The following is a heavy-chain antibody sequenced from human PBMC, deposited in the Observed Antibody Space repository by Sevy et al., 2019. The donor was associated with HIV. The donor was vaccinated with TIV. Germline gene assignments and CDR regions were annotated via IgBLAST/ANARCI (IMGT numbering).Heavy chain of an antibody. CDR1: GFTFTTYT. Sequence: GGSLRLCCAASGFTFTTYTMNWVRQAPGKRLEWVSSISSSSSYIYYADSVKGRFTISRDNAKNSLYLQINSLRAEDTAVYYCAREEGVLRYFDWGQGTLVTVSS. CDR3: AREEGVLRYFD. D-gene: IGHD3-9*01. J-gene: IGHJ4*02. V-gene: IGHV3-21*01. CDR2: ISSSSSYI.